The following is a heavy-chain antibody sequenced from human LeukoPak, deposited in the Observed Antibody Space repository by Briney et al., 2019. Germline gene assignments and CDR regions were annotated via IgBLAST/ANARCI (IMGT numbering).Heavy chain of an antibody. CDR2: INSDGSST. V-gene: IGHV3-74*01. J-gene: IGHJ4*02. CDR1: GFTFSTYW. CDR3: ATDVPAVTIFGY. D-gene: IGHD2-2*01. Sequence: GGSLRLSCAASGFTFSTYWMHWVRQAPGTGLVWVSLINSDGSSTKYADSVKGRFTISRDNAKNTLYLQMNSLRAEDTAVYYCATDVPAVTIFGYWGQGTLVTVSS.